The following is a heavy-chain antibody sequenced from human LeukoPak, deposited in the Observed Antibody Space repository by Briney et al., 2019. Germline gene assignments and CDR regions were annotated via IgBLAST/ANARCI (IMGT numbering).Heavy chain of an antibody. CDR2: IKSKTDGGTT. CDR1: GFTFSNAW. V-gene: IGHV3-15*01. J-gene: IGHJ6*02. D-gene: IGHD3-22*01. CDR3: TTSYYYDSSGYYYYYGMDV. Sequence: GGSLRLSCAASGFTFSNAWMSWVRQAPGKGLEWAGRIKSKTDGGTTDYAAPVKGRFTISRDDSKNTLYLQMNSLKTEDTAVYYCTTSYYYDSSGYYYYYGMDVWGQGTTVTVSS.